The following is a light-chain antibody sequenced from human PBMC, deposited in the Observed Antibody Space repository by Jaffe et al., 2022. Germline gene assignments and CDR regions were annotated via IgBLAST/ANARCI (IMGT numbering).Light chain of an antibody. Sequence: DIVMTQSPDSLAVSLGERATINCKSSQSLLYSSNNKNNLAWYQQKPGQPPKLLIYWASTRESGVPDRFSGSGSGTDFTLTISSLQAEDVAVYYCQQYYSAPPYTFGQGTKLEIK. CDR1: QSLLYSSNNKNN. CDR2: WAS. CDR3: QQYYSAPPYT. V-gene: IGKV4-1*01. J-gene: IGKJ2*01.